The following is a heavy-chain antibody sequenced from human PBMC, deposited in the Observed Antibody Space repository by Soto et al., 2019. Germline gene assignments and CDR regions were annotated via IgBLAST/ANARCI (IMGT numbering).Heavy chain of an antibody. J-gene: IGHJ4*02. D-gene: IGHD5-12*01. CDR1: GFTFSSHA. CDR3: ARDPGYSGFDFDY. V-gene: IGHV3-33*01. Sequence: QVQLVESGGGVVQPGRSLRLSCAASGFTFSSHAMHWVRQAPGKGLEWVAVIWYDGSKKYYADSVKGRFTVARDDSKHTLSLQMNRLRVEDTAVYYCARDPGYSGFDFDYWGQGTLVTVSS. CDR2: IWYDGSKK.